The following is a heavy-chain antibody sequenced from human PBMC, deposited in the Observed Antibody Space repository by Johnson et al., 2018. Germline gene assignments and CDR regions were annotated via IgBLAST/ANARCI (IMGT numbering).Heavy chain of an antibody. V-gene: IGHV4-34*01. CDR1: GGSFSDYY. D-gene: IGHD6-13*01. J-gene: IGHJ4*02. Sequence: QVRLQQLGAGLLKPSETLSLTCAVYGGSFSDYYWSWVRQSPGKGLEWIGEISHSGSTNYNPSLKSRVTISVDTSKNQFSLKLSSVTAADTAVYYCASSIAAALRDYWGQGTLVTVSS. CDR2: ISHSGST. CDR3: ASSIAAALRDY.